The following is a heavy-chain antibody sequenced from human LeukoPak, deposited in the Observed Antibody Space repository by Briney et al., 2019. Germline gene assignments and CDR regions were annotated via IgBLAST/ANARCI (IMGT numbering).Heavy chain of an antibody. D-gene: IGHD2-2*02. CDR3: ARLGFVVPAVIFDY. J-gene: IGHJ4*02. Sequence: GGSLRLSCAASGFTVSSNYMSWVRQAPGKGLEWISVIYIGGSTYYADSVKGRFTISRDISKNTLYLQMNSLRAEDTAMYYCARLGFVVPAVIFDYWGQGTLVTVSS. CDR2: IYIGGST. CDR1: GFTVSSNY. V-gene: IGHV3-53*01.